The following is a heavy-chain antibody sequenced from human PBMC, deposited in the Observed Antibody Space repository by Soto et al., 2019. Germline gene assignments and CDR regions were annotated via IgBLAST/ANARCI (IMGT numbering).Heavy chain of an antibody. CDR3: TRATWYSEY. CDR2: IYYNGNT. J-gene: IGHJ4*02. V-gene: IGHV4-59*11. CDR1: GGSISNHY. D-gene: IGHD5-12*01. Sequence: QVQLQESGPGLVKPSETLSLTCSVSGGSISNHYWSWIRQPPGKGLEWIGYIYYNGNTNYNPSLKSRFPMSVDTSRNQIPLKLPTVTAADTAFYYCTRATWYSEYWGQGTLVTVSS.